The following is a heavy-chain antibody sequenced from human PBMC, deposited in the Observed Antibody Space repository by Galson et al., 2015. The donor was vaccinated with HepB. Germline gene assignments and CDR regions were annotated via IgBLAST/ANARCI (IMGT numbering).Heavy chain of an antibody. D-gene: IGHD5-24*01. CDR1: GFTFGNYA. CDR3: ARDLGGVDGDGLDV. CDR2: IFHDGGNT. Sequence: SLRLSCAASGFTFGNYAMSWFRQAPGTGLEWVSAIFHDGGNTFYADSVKGRFTIYRDNAKNTLFLQMNGLRDDDTAVYYCARDLGGVDGDGLDVWGQGSAVTVSS. V-gene: IGHV3-23*01. J-gene: IGHJ6*02.